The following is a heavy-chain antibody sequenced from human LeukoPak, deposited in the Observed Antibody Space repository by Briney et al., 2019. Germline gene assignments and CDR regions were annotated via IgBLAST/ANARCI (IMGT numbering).Heavy chain of an antibody. Sequence: SETLSLTCTVSGGSISSYYWSWIRQPPGKGLEWIGYIYYSGSTNYNPSLKSRVTISVDTSKNQFSLKLSSVTAADTAVYYCARLGWNPGYYYYGMDVWGQGTTVTVSS. D-gene: IGHD1-1*01. J-gene: IGHJ6*02. CDR2: IYYSGST. V-gene: IGHV4-59*08. CDR3: ARLGWNPGYYYYGMDV. CDR1: GGSISSYY.